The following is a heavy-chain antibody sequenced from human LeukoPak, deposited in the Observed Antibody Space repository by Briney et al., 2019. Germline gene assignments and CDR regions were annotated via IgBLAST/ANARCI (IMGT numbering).Heavy chain of an antibody. Sequence: GGSLRLSCAASGFIVSHNYMTWVRQAPGKGLEWISVIYIDGTTYYADSVKGRFTISRDQANNTPYLQMNTLRDEDTAVYYCARGPRYSFYWGQGTLVSVSS. CDR2: IYIDGTT. V-gene: IGHV3-53*01. CDR1: GFIVSHNY. J-gene: IGHJ4*02. CDR3: ARGPRYSFY. D-gene: IGHD6-13*01.